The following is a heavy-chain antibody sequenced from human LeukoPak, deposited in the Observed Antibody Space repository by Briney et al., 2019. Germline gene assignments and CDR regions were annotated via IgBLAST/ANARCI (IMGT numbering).Heavy chain of an antibody. V-gene: IGHV1-18*01. CDR3: ARDPRIAAAAITLPLHYYYYGMDV. J-gene: IGHJ6*02. CDR1: GYTFTSYG. Sequence: ASVKVSCKASGYTFTSYGISWVRQAPGQGLEWMGWISAYNGNTNYAQKLQGRVTMTTDTSTSTAYMELRSLRSDDTAVYCCARDPRIAAAAITLPLHYYYYGMDVWGQGTTVTVSS. D-gene: IGHD6-13*01. CDR2: ISAYNGNT.